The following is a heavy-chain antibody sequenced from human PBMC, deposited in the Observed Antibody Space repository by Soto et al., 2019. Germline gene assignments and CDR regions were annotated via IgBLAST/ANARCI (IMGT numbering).Heavy chain of an antibody. J-gene: IGHJ5*02. CDR3: AKGDRGWVSWFDP. Sequence: GASVKVSCKASGYTFTAQYLHWFRKAPGEGLEWMGWINPTTGATRYAQKFQGRVTMTRDTSMSTAYLEVRSLRPDDTAVYYCAKGDRGWVSWFDPWGQGTLVTVSS. CDR2: INPTTGAT. V-gene: IGHV1-2*02. D-gene: IGHD2-15*01. CDR1: GYTFTAQY.